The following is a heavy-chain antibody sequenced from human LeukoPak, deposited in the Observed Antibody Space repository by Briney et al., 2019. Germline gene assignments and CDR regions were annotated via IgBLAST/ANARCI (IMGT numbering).Heavy chain of an antibody. V-gene: IGHV1-2*02. Sequence: ASVKVSCKASGYTFTGYYMHWVRQAPGQGLEWMGWINPNSGGTNYAQKFQGRVTMTRDTSISTAYMELSRLRSDDTAVYYCAGDAIYGSARDNWFDPWGQGTLVTVSS. D-gene: IGHD3-10*01. CDR2: INPNSGGT. CDR3: AGDAIYGSARDNWFDP. CDR1: GYTFTGYY. J-gene: IGHJ5*02.